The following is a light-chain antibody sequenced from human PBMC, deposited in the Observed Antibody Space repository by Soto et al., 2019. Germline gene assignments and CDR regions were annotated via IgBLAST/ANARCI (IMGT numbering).Light chain of an antibody. J-gene: IGKJ2*01. V-gene: IGKV1-39*01. CDR3: QQSYSTPDT. CDR2: AAS. CDR1: QSISSY. Sequence: DIQMTQSPSSLSASVGDRVTITCRASQSISSYLNWYQQKPAKSPKLLIYAASSLQSGVTSRFSGSGSGTDFTLSISSLQPEDFATYYCQQSYSTPDTFGQGTKVDI.